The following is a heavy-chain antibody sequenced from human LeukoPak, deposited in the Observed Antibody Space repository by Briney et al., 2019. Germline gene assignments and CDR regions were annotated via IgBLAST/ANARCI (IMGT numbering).Heavy chain of an antibody. J-gene: IGHJ4*02. CDR1: GFTFSYHY. CDR3: ARTARLLDY. V-gene: IGHV3-11*01. Sequence: GGSLRLSCAASGFTFSYHYMTWIRQAPGKGLEWLSYISTSGETINYADSVKGRFTVSRYNAKNSLFLQMNGLRADDTAVYYCARTARLLDYWGQGTLVTVSS. D-gene: IGHD2-21*02. CDR2: ISTSGETI.